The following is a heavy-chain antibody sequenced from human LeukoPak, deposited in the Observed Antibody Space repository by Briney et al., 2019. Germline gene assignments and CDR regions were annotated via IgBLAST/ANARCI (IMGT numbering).Heavy chain of an antibody. Sequence: GGSLRLSCAASGFTFSSYAMHWVRQAPGKGLEWVAVISYDGSNKYYADSVKGRFTISRDNSKNTLYLQMNSLRAEDTAVYYCARASIVVVPAALDAFDIWGQGTMVTVSS. CDR3: ARASIVVVPAALDAFDI. CDR1: GFTFSSYA. V-gene: IGHV3-30*04. J-gene: IGHJ3*02. D-gene: IGHD2-2*01. CDR2: ISYDGSNK.